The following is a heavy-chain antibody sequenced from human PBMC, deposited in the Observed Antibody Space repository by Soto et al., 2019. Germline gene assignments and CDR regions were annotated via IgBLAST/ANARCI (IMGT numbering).Heavy chain of an antibody. D-gene: IGHD3-10*01. J-gene: IGHJ5*02. CDR2: ISGNGIST. CDR1: GCSCNNYA. V-gene: IGHV3-23*01. Sequence: GRALKGTCADSGCSCNNYAMSWVRQAPGKGLEWVSAISGNGISTYYADSVRGRFTISRDNSENTLFLQMNRLRADDTAVYYCTRDAISMVLGTENCFEPWGQGTVVTVYS. CDR3: TRDAISMVLGTENCFEP.